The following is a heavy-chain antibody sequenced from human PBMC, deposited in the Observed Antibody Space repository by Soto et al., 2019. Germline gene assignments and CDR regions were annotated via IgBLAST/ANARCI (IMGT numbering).Heavy chain of an antibody. CDR2: IDNSGGIT. V-gene: IGHV3-23*05. CDR3: AKGGYNYGFLFDC. CDR1: GFTFSTYA. D-gene: IGHD5-18*01. J-gene: IGHJ4*02. Sequence: GGSLRLSCAASGFTFSTYAMSWVRQAPGKGLEWVSTIDNSGGITYYADSVKGRSTISRDNSKNTLYLQMNSLRAEDTAVYYCAKGGYNYGFLFDCWGQGTLVTVSS.